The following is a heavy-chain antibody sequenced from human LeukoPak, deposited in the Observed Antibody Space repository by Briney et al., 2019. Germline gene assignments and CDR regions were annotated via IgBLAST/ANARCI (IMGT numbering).Heavy chain of an antibody. CDR2: ISYDGSNK. CDR3: AKGSSGWDFDY. V-gene: IGHV3-30*18. D-gene: IGHD6-19*01. Sequence: PGGSLRLSCAASGFTFSSYGMHWVRQAPGKGLEWVAVISYDGSNKYYADSVKGRFTISRDNSKNTLYLQMNSPRAEDTAVYYCAKGSSGWDFDYWGQGTLVTVSS. J-gene: IGHJ4*02. CDR1: GFTFSSYG.